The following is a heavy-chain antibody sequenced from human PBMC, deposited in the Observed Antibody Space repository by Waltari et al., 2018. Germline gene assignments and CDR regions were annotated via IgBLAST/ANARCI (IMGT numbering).Heavy chain of an antibody. CDR3: ASRHYEVGFDY. Sequence: QLQLQESGPGLVKPSESLSLTCTVSGGTISSSSYYWGWIRQPPGKGLEWMGSIYYSGSTYYTPSLTSRVTISVKTSKNQFSLKLCSVTAAATAGYYWASRHYEVGFDYWGQGTLVTVSS. D-gene: IGHD3-22*01. V-gene: IGHV4-39*07. J-gene: IGHJ4*02. CDR1: GGTISSSSYY. CDR2: IYYSGST.